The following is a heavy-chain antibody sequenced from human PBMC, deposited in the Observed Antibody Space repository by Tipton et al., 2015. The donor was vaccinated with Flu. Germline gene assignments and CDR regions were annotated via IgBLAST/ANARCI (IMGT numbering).Heavy chain of an antibody. D-gene: IGHD4-17*01. CDR1: GGSISSYY. J-gene: IGHJ3*02. V-gene: IGHV4-59*01. Sequence: GLVKPSETLSLTCSVSGGSISSYYWSWIRQPPGKGLEWIGCFYDSGTTSYNPSLKSRVTISIDTSKNHFSLKLTSVTAADTAVYYCARFAQGDYDDAFDIWGHGTMVTVSS. CDR3: ARFAQGDYDDAFDI. CDR2: FYDSGTT.